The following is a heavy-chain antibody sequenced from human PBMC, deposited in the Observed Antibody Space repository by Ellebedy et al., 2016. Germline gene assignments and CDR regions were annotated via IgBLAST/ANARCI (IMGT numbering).Heavy chain of an antibody. CDR1: GFTFADYA. Sequence: GGSLRLSXTASGFTFADYALSWFRQAPGKGLAWAGFIRTNAYGGTADYAASVKGRFTLSRDDSKSIAYLDMNSLKTDDTAVFYCTRREGAFYYDSSTSFDYWGPGTLVTVSS. V-gene: IGHV3-49*03. CDR3: TRREGAFYYDSSTSFDY. D-gene: IGHD3-22*01. CDR2: IRTNAYGGTA. J-gene: IGHJ4*02.